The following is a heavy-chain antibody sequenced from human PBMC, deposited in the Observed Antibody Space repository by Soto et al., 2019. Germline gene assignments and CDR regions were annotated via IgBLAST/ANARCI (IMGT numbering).Heavy chain of an antibody. V-gene: IGHV3-53*01. CDR1: GLSVRNNC. J-gene: IGHJ6*02. CDR2: IYNDGTT. Sequence: EVQLEESGGGLIQPGGSLRLSCTASGLSVRNNCMSWVRQAPGMGLEWVSVIYNDGTTYYADSVKGRFTLSRDTSKNTLSLQMDSLRAEDTAVYYCVRPLPSGRNYGMDVWGQGTTVTVSS. CDR3: VRPLPSGRNYGMDV. D-gene: IGHD3-10*01.